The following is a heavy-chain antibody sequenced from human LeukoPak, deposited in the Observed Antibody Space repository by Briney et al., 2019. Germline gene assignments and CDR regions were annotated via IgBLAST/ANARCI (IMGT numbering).Heavy chain of an antibody. CDR1: GFTFRSYE. Sequence: GGSLRLSCAASGFTFRSYEMNWVRQAPGKGLEWVSYISSSGSTIYYADSVKGRFTISRDNAKNSLYLQMNSLRAEDTAVYYCAGTYSSSWSYYYYYGMDVWGQGTTVTVSS. CDR3: AGTYSSSWSYYYYYGMDV. J-gene: IGHJ6*02. V-gene: IGHV3-48*03. CDR2: ISSSGSTI. D-gene: IGHD6-13*01.